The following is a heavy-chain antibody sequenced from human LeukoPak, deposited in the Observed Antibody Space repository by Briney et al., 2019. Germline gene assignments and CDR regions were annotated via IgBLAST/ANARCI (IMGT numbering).Heavy chain of an antibody. CDR3: ARGGTTSVFYYYMDV. Sequence: ASVKVSCKASGYTFTSYDINWVRQAPGQGLEWMGLMSPNSGNTVYAQKFQGRVTMTRNTSISAAYMELSSLRSEDTAVYYCARGGTTSVFYYYMDVWGKGTTVTVSS. D-gene: IGHD1-14*01. CDR2: MSPNSGNT. CDR1: GYTFTSYD. J-gene: IGHJ6*03. V-gene: IGHV1-8*01.